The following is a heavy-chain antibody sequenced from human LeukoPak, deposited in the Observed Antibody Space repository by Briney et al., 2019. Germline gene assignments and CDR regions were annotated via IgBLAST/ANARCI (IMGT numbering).Heavy chain of an antibody. D-gene: IGHD1-26*01. J-gene: IGHJ4*02. CDR2: ISYDGSNK. CDR3: AKDSWGGYGGSYFFDY. CDR1: GFTFSSYG. V-gene: IGHV3-30*18. Sequence: GGSLRLSCAASGFTFSSYGMHWVRQAPGKGLEWVAVISYDGSNKYYADSVKGRFTISRDNSKNTLYLQMNGLRAEDTAVYYCAKDSWGGYGGSYFFDYWGQGTLVTVSS.